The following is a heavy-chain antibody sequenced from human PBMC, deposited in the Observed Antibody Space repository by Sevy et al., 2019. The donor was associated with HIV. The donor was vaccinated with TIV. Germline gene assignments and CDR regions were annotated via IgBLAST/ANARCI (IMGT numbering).Heavy chain of an antibody. CDR1: GFTFSGYS. CDR3: ATGASSTWFIDY. Sequence: GGSLRLSCAASGFTFSGYSMNWVRQAPGKGLEWVSSITSSSTYIHYADSVKGRFTISRDNAKNSLYLQMNSLRAEDTAVYFCATGASSTWFIDYWGHGTLVTVSS. D-gene: IGHD6-13*01. J-gene: IGHJ4*01. V-gene: IGHV3-21*01. CDR2: ITSSSTYI.